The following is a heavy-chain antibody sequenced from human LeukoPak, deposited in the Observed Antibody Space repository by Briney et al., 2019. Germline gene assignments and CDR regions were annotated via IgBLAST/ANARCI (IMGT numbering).Heavy chain of an antibody. CDR1: GGSISSGGYY. Sequence: SETLSLTCTVSGGSISSGGYYWSRIRQHPGKGLEWIGYIYYSGSTYYNPSLKSRVTISVDTSKNQFSLKLSSVTAADTAVYYCARVLVVEGAFDIWGQGTMVTVSS. J-gene: IGHJ3*02. CDR2: IYYSGST. CDR3: ARVLVVEGAFDI. V-gene: IGHV4-61*08. D-gene: IGHD2-21*01.